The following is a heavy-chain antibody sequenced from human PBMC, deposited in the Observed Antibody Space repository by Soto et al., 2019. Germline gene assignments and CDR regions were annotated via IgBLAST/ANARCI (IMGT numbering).Heavy chain of an antibody. CDR1: GGTFSTYV. V-gene: IGHV1-69*01. J-gene: IGHJ6*02. D-gene: IGHD2-21*01. CDR2: IIPISGAA. CDR3: ASRHKGGSNYGDCYYYYGMDD. Sequence: QVQLVQSGAEVKKPGSSVKVSCKASGGTFSTYVFSWVRQAPGQGLEWMGGIIPISGAANYAQKFQGRVTFTADESTSTAYMELSSLRSEDTAVYYCASRHKGGSNYGDCYYYYGMDDWGQGTTVIVSS.